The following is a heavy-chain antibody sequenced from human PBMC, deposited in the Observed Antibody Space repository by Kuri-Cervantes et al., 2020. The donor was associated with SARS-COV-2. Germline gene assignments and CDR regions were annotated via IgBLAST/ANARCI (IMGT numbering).Heavy chain of an antibody. CDR1: GFTFSSYE. D-gene: IGHD3-10*01. J-gene: IGHJ4*02. CDR3: AREIVRGVIFL. V-gene: IGHV3-48*03. Sequence: GGSLRLSCAASGFTFSSYEVNWVRQAPGKGLEWVSYISSSGSTIYYADSVKGRFTISRDNAKNSLYLQMNSLRAEDTAVYYCAREIVRGVIFLWGQGTLVTVSS. CDR2: ISSSGSTI.